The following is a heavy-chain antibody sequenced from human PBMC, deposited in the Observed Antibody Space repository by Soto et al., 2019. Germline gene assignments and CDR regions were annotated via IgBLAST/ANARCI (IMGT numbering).Heavy chain of an antibody. D-gene: IGHD2-21*01. Sequence: QIQLVQSGGEVKKPGASVKVSCKSSGYNFISHSITWVRQAPGQGLEWMGRISAYNGNTNHAQKFQGRLTMTTDTSTSTAYMELRILRSDDTAVYYCARCAFCGGAPGCRDMDVWGQGTTVTVSS. CDR2: ISAYNGNT. CDR3: ARCAFCGGAPGCRDMDV. CDR1: GYNFISHS. V-gene: IGHV1-18*01. J-gene: IGHJ6*02.